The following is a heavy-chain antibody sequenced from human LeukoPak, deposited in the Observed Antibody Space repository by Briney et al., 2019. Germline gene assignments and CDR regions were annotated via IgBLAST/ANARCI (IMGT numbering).Heavy chain of an antibody. Sequence: GSSVKVPCKASGGTFSSYAISWVRQAPGQGLEWMGGIIPIFGTANYAQKFQGRVTITADESTSTAYMELSSLRSEDTAVYYCVESSSAGGPAFDIWGQGTMVTVSS. J-gene: IGHJ3*02. D-gene: IGHD6-13*01. V-gene: IGHV1-69*01. CDR3: VESSSAGGPAFDI. CDR2: IIPIFGTA. CDR1: GGTFSSYA.